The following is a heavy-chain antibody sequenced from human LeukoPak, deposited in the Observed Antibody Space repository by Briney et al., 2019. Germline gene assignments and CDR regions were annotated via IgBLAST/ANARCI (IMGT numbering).Heavy chain of an antibody. Sequence: PSQTRSLTCTVSGGSIGSHYWSWIRQPPGKGLEWIGYIYDSGSTNYNPSLKSRVTISVDTSKNQFSLKLSSVTAADTAVYYGAREEALGSGSFDYWGQGTLVTVSS. V-gene: IGHV4-59*11. CDR2: IYDSGST. CDR3: AREEALGSGSFDY. D-gene: IGHD1-26*01. J-gene: IGHJ4*02. CDR1: GGSIGSHY.